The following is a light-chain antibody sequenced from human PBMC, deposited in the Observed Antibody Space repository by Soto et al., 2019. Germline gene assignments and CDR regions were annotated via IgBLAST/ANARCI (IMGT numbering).Light chain of an antibody. J-gene: IGKJ2*01. CDR3: LQDYNYPYN. CDR1: QGIKND. Sequence: AIQMTQSPSSLSASVGDRVTITCRASQGIKNDVGWYQQKPGKAPKLLIYAASSLQSGVPPRFSGSGSGTDFTLTISSLQPEDFATYYCLQDYNYPYNFGQGTK. V-gene: IGKV1-6*01. CDR2: AAS.